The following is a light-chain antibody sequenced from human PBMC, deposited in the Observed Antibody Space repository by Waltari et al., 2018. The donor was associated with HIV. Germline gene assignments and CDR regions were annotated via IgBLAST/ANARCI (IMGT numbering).Light chain of an antibody. CDR1: RHDLGRYDL. Sequence: QSALTQPASVSGSPGQSITISCTGTRHDLGRYDLVSWYQHQPGRAPKLIIYDVTKWPSGVSQRFSGSKSGATASLTIAGLQAEDEAEYYCCSYAGITTWVFGGGTKVTVL. J-gene: IGLJ3*02. CDR3: CSYAGITTWV. V-gene: IGLV2-23*02. CDR2: DVT.